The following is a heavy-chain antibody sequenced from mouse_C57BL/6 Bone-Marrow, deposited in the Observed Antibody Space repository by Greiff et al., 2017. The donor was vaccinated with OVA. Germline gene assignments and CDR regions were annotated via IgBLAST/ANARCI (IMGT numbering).Heavy chain of an antibody. J-gene: IGHJ1*03. CDR2: IDPSDSYT. CDR1: GYTFTSYW. D-gene: IGHD1-1*01. V-gene: IGHV1-69*01. CDR3: AREIYYYGSGYGYCDV. Sequence: QVQLQQPGAELVMPGASVKLSCKASGYTFTSYWMHWVKQRPGQGLEWIGEIDPSDSYTNYNQKFKGKSTLTVDKSSSTAYMQLSSLTSEDSAVYYCAREIYYYGSGYGYCDVWGTGTTVTVSS.